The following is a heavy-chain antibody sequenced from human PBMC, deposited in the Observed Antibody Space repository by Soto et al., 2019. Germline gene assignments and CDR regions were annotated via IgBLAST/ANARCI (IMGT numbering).Heavy chain of an antibody. Sequence: PGGSLRLSCAASGFTFSIYAMSWVRQAPGKGLEWVSTTGGSGRTTYYADSVKGRFTVSRDNSKNTLDLQMSGLRAEDTAVYYCGVQYDYWGQGAVVTVPS. CDR3: GVQYDY. J-gene: IGHJ4*02. V-gene: IGHV3-23*01. CDR1: GFTFSIYA. CDR2: TGGSGRTT.